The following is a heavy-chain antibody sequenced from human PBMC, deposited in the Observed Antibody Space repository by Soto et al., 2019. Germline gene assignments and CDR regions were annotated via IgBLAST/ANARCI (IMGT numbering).Heavy chain of an antibody. CDR1: GGSISSSSYY. J-gene: IGHJ5*02. CDR3: ATTYSSSFYNWFDP. D-gene: IGHD6-6*01. CDR2: IYYSGST. V-gene: IGHV4-39*01. Sequence: LSLTCTVSGGSISSSSYYWGWIRQPPGKGLEWIGSIYYSGSTYYNPSLKSRVTISVDTSKNQFSLKLSSVTAADTAVYYCATTYSSSFYNWFDPWGQGTLVTVSS.